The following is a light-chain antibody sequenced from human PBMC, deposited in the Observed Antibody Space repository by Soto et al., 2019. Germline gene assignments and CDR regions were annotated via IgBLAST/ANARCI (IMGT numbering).Light chain of an antibody. CDR2: LNSDGSH. Sequence: QLVLTQSPSASASLGASVKLTCTLSSGHSSYAIAWHQQQPEKGPRYLMKLNSDGSHSNGDGIPDRFSGSSSGAERYLTISILQSEDEADYYCQTWGTGIHYVFGTGTKLTVL. V-gene: IGLV4-69*01. CDR3: QTWGTGIHYV. J-gene: IGLJ1*01. CDR1: SGHSSYA.